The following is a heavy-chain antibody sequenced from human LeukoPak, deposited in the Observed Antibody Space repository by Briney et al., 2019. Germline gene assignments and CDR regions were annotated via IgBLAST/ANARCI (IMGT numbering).Heavy chain of an antibody. V-gene: IGHV1-2*06. CDR2: INPNSGGT. Sequence: ASVRVSCKASGYTFTAYYMYWVRQAPGQGLEWMGRINPNSGGTNYAQNFQGRVTMTRDTSISTAYMELSRLRSDDTAVYYCARFDTITGTTDSWGLGTLVTVSS. D-gene: IGHD1-7*01. CDR3: ARFDTITGTTDS. CDR1: GYTFTAYY. J-gene: IGHJ4*02.